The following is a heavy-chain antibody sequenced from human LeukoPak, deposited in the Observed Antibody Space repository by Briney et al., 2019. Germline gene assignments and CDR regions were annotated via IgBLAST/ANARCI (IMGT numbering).Heavy chain of an antibody. D-gene: IGHD1-26*01. CDR2: IYYSGST. J-gene: IGHJ3*02. CDR1: GGSISSYY. Sequence: SETLSLTCTVSGGSISSYYWSWIRQPPGKGLEWIGYIYYSGSTNYNPSLKSRVTISVDTSKNQFSLKLSSVTAADTAVYYCAREQWELLEAFDIWGQGTMVTVSS. CDR3: AREQWELLEAFDI. V-gene: IGHV4-59*01.